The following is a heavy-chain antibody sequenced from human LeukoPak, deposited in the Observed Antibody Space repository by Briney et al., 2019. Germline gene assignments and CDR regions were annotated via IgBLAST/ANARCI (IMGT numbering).Heavy chain of an antibody. Sequence: GGSLRLSCAASGFTFSSYGMHWVRQAPGKGLEWVSSISSSSSYIYYADSVKGRFTISRDNAKNSLYLQMNSLRAEDTAVYYCARLHIQLWPHYYMDVWGKGTTVTISS. CDR3: ARLHIQLWPHYYMDV. CDR1: GFTFSSYG. D-gene: IGHD5-18*01. CDR2: ISSSSSYI. J-gene: IGHJ6*03. V-gene: IGHV3-21*01.